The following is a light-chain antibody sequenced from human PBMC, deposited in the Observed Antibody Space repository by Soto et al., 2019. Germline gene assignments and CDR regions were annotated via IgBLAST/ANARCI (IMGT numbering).Light chain of an antibody. CDR2: GAS. CDR1: QSVSSIY. Sequence: EIVLTQSPGTLSLSPGERATLSCRASQSVSSIYLAWYQQKPGQAPRLLIYGASSRATGIPARFGGSGSGTDFTLTISRLEPEDFALYYCQQYGSSPLTFGGGTKVEIK. J-gene: IGKJ4*01. V-gene: IGKV3-20*01. CDR3: QQYGSSPLT.